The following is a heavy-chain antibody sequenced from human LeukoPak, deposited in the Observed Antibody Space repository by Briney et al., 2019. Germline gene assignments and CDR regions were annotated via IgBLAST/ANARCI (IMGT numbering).Heavy chain of an antibody. J-gene: IGHJ6*04. CDR1: VFTVSSNY. CDR3: ARVRTMREMDV. CDR2: IYSGGNT. V-gene: IGHV3-53*01. D-gene: IGHD3-22*01. Sequence: PGGSLRLSCAASVFTVSSNYMSWVRQAPGKGLEWVSVIYSGGNTYYADSVRGRFTISRDNSKNTVYLQMNSLRAEDTAVYYCARVRTMREMDVWGKGTTVTISS.